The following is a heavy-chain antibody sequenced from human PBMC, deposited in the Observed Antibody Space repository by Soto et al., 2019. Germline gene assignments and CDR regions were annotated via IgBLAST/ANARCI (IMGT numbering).Heavy chain of an antibody. J-gene: IGHJ4*02. V-gene: IGHV3-23*01. CDR3: ARSEMTYNWND. D-gene: IGHD1-1*01. Sequence: GGSLRLSCAASGFTFRGDAMSWVRQAPGKGLEWVSSISGSGEMTHYAESVKGRFTISRDNSKNTLYLQMESLRAEDTTLYYCARSEMTYNWNDWGQGTLVTVSS. CDR2: ISGSGEMT. CDR1: GFTFRGDA.